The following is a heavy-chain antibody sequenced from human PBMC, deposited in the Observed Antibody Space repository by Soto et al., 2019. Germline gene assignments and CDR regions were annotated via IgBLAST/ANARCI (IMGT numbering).Heavy chain of an antibody. CDR3: ARRIAVAGGWFDP. CDR1: GGSISSSNYH. J-gene: IGHJ5*02. Sequence: QLQLQESGPGLVKSSETLSLTCTVSGGSISSSNYHWGWIRQPPGEGLEWIGTISYSGDTYYNPSLESPLTIPVDTSRNQFSLRLSSVTAADTAVYYCARRIAVAGGWFDPWGQGTLVTVSS. V-gene: IGHV4-39*01. CDR2: ISYSGDT. D-gene: IGHD6-19*01.